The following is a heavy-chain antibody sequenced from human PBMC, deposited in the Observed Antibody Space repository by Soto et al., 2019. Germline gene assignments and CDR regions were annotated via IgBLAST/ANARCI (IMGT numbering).Heavy chain of an antibody. CDR1: GGSISSYY. D-gene: IGHD6-19*01. Sequence: SETLSLTCTVSGGSISSYYWIWIRQPPGKGLEWIGYIYYSGSTNYNPSLKSRVTISVDTSKNQFSLKLSSVTAADTAVYYCAREFEYSSGFDYWGQGTLVTVSS. CDR3: AREFEYSSGFDY. J-gene: IGHJ4*02. CDR2: IYYSGST. V-gene: IGHV4-59*01.